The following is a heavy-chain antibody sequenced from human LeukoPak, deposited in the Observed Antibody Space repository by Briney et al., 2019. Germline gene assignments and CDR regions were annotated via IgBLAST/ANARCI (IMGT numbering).Heavy chain of an antibody. D-gene: IGHD3-10*01. CDR3: ARGKGGVRGVIHYYYYYGMGV. CDR2: IYHSGST. Sequence: SETLSLTCAVSGGSISSGGYSWSWIRQPPGKGLEWIGYIYHSGSTYYNPSLKSRVTISVDRSKNQFSLKLSSVTAADTAVYYCARGKGGVRGVIHYYYYYGMGVWGKGTTVTISS. CDR1: GGSISSGGYS. J-gene: IGHJ6*04. V-gene: IGHV4-30-2*01.